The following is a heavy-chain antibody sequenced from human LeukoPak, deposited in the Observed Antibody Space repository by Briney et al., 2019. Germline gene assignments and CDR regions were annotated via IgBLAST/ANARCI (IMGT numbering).Heavy chain of an antibody. J-gene: IGHJ4*02. CDR3: ARALVRYNFDY. Sequence: PSETLSLTCTVSGGSISSYYWSWIRQPPGKGLEWIGYIYYSGSTNYNPSLKSRVTISVDTSKNQFSLKLSSVTAADTAVYYCARALVRYNFDYWGQGTLVTVSS. V-gene: IGHV4-59*01. CDR2: IYYSGST. CDR1: GGSISSYY. D-gene: IGHD1-1*01.